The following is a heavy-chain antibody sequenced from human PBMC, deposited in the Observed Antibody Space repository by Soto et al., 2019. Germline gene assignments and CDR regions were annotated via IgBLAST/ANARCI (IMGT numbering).Heavy chain of an antibody. Sequence: SETLSLTCTVSGGSISSYYWSWIRQPPGKGLEWIGYIYYSGSTNYNPSLKSRVTISVDTSKNQFSLKLSSVTAADTAVYYCARERWLQLGWFDPWGQGTLVTVSS. D-gene: IGHD5-12*01. CDR1: GGSISSYY. CDR3: ARERWLQLGWFDP. J-gene: IGHJ5*02. V-gene: IGHV4-59*01. CDR2: IYYSGST.